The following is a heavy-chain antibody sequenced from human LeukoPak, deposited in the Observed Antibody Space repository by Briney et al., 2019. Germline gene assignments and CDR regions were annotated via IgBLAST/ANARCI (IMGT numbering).Heavy chain of an antibody. CDR3: ARGGTMYYGSGNFDY. V-gene: IGHV3-23*01. D-gene: IGHD3-10*01. CDR1: GFTFTTYA. Sequence: GGSLRLSCAASGFTFTTYAMSWVRQAPGKGLEWVSAISGSGSSTYYADSVKGRFTISRDNSKDTLYLQMNSLRAEDTAVYYCARGGTMYYGSGNFDYWGQGTLVTVSS. J-gene: IGHJ4*02. CDR2: ISGSGSST.